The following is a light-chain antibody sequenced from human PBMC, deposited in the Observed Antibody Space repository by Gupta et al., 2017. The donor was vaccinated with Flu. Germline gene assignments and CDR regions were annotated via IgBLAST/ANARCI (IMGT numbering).Light chain of an antibody. V-gene: IGLV2-14*01. CDR1: GAYNY. CDR3: GSYCAVGG. J-gene: IGLJ2*01. Sequence: GAYNYVSWYQQHPGNAPPLLIYEVSNRPSGVSTRFSGSKSGPPASLTISCLQAADEAAYSCGSYCAVGGFGGGTKVTVL. CDR2: EVS.